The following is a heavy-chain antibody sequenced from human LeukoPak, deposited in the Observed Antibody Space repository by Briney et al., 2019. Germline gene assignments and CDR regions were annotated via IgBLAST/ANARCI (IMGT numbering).Heavy chain of an antibody. CDR3: AREDPQTTVPEGLDV. CDR1: GGSIGNYY. V-gene: IGHV4-59*01. J-gene: IGHJ6*02. CDR2: IYFSGTT. D-gene: IGHD4-17*01. Sequence: SETLSLTCTVSGGSIGNYYWSWLRQPPGQGLEWIGYIYFSGTTNINPSLKSRVTISVDMSKNQFSLKLSSVTAADTAVYYCAREDPQTTVPEGLDVWGQGTTVTVS.